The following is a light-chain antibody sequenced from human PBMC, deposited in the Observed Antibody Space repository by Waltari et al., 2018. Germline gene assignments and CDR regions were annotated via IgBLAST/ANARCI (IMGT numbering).Light chain of an antibody. J-gene: IGKJ5*01. CDR3: QQLNEYPIT. Sequence: DIRLTQSPSFLSASVGDRVTITCRASQGLTSYFAWYQQKPGKAPKLLIYDISTLQSGVPSRFSGSGSGTEFILTISSLQPEDSATYYCQQLNEYPITFGQGTRVETK. CDR1: QGLTSY. CDR2: DIS. V-gene: IGKV1-9*01.